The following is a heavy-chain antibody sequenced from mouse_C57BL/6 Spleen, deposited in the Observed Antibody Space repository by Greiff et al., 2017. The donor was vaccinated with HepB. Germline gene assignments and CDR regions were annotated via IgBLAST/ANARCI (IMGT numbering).Heavy chain of an antibody. CDR1: GFTFSSYA. J-gene: IGHJ1*03. D-gene: IGHD1-1*01. CDR3: TRDPFYDGSRGERYFDV. Sequence: EVKLMESGGGLVKPGGSLKLSCAASGFTFSSYAMSWVRQTPEKRLEWVATISDGGSYTYYPDNVKGRFTISRDNAKNNLYLQMSHLKSEDTAMYYCTRDPFYDGSRGERYFDVWGTGTTVTVSS. CDR2: ISDGGSYT. V-gene: IGHV5-4*01.